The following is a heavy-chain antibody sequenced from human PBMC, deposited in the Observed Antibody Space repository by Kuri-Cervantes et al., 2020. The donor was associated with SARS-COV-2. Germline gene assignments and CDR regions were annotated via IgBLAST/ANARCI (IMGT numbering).Heavy chain of an antibody. CDR3: ARDLVVSSGWDYYMDV. CDR1: GFTFSSYG. V-gene: IGHV3-33*01. CDR2: IWYDGSNK. J-gene: IGHJ6*03. Sequence: GESLKISCAASGFTFSSYGMHWVRQAPGKGLEWVAVIWYDGSNKYYEDSVKGRFTISRDNSKNPLYLQMNSLRAEDTAVYYCARDLVVSSGWDYYMDVWGKGTTVTVSS. D-gene: IGHD6-19*01.